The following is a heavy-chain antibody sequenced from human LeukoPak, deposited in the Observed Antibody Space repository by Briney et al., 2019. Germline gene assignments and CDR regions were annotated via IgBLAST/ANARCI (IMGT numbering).Heavy chain of an antibody. CDR1: GGSISSGGYY. Sequence: PSETLSLTCTVSGGSISSGGYYWSWIRQHPGKGLEWIGYIYYSGSTYYNPSLKSRVTISVDTSKNQFSLKLSSVTAADTAVYYCARSVALASYPFDYWGQGTLVTVSS. D-gene: IGHD2-2*01. CDR3: ARSVALASYPFDY. CDR2: IYYSGST. V-gene: IGHV4-31*03. J-gene: IGHJ4*02.